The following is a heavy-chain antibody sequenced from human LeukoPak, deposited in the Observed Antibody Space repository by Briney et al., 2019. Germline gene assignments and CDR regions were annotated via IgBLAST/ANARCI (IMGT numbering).Heavy chain of an antibody. V-gene: IGHV3-21*01. Sequence: GGSLRLSCAASGFAFSSYGMHWVRQAPGKGLEWVSFITSSSSYINYADSLKGRFTISRDNAKNSLYLQMNSLSAEDTAVYYCARVRGKDYYYFYMDVWGKGTTVTVSS. CDR3: ARVRGKDYYYFYMDV. J-gene: IGHJ6*03. CDR1: GFAFSSYG. D-gene: IGHD3-10*01. CDR2: ITSSSSYI.